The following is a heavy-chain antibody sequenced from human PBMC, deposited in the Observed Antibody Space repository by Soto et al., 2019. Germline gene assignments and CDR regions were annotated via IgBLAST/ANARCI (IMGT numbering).Heavy chain of an antibody. CDR1: GFTFSNYA. V-gene: IGHV3-23*01. J-gene: IGHJ4*02. Sequence: EVQLMESGGGLAQPGGSLRLSCAASGFTFSNYAMSWVRQAPGKGLEWVSVISGSGGSTYYADSVKGRFTISRDNSGTKLFQQMNSPRGEDTAVYFCAKSPHPYYYDSSGYYWVAIDYWGQGTLVTVSS. CDR3: AKSPHPYYYDSSGYYWVAIDY. CDR2: ISGSGGST. D-gene: IGHD3-22*01.